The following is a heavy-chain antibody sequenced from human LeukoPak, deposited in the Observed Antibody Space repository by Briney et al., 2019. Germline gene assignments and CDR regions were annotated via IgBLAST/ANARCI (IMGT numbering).Heavy chain of an antibody. J-gene: IGHJ4*02. D-gene: IGHD6-19*01. V-gene: IGHV3-21*01. CDR2: ISSRSNYI. Sequence: GGSLRLSCAASGFTVSSYSMNWVRQAPGKGLEWVSSISSRSNYIYYADSVKGRFTISRDNAKNSLYLQMNSLRAEDTAIYYCAKGYSSGWYYFVYWGQGTLVTVSS. CDR3: AKGYSSGWYYFVY. CDR1: GFTVSSYS.